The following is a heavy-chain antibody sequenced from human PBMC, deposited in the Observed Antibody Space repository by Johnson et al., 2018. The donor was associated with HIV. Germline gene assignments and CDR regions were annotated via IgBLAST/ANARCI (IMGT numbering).Heavy chain of an antibody. D-gene: IGHD6-13*01. CDR3: ARDHDPIAAAKGAFDI. V-gene: IGHV3-72*01. Sequence: VQLLESGGGLVKPGGPLRLSCAASGFTFSDYYMSWIRQAPGKGLEWVGRIRNRANSYTTAYAASVKGRFTISRDSSKNSLYLQMNSLRAEDTAVYYCARDHDPIAAAKGAFDIWGQGTMVTVSS. CDR1: GFTFSDYY. J-gene: IGHJ3*02. CDR2: IRNRANSYTT.